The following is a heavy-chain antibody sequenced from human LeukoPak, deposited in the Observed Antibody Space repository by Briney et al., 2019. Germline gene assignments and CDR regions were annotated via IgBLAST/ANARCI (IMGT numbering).Heavy chain of an antibody. CDR1: GYTFTSYG. V-gene: IGHV1-18*01. CDR2: ISAYNGNT. J-gene: IGHJ6*03. D-gene: IGHD2-2*01. Sequence: ASVKVSCKASGYTFTSYGISWVRQAPGQGLEWMGWISAYNGNTNYAQKLQGRVTMTTDTSTSTAYMELRSLRSGDTAVYYCARLPVVVPAAPPDYYYYYYMDVWGKGTTVTVSS. CDR3: ARLPVVVPAAPPDYYYYYYMDV.